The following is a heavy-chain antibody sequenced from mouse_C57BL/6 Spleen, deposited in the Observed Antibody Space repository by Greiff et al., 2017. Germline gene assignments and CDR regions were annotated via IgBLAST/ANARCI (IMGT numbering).Heavy chain of an antibody. J-gene: IGHJ4*01. Sequence: QVQLQQQSGAELAKPGASVKLSCKASGYTFTSYWMHWVKQRPGQGLEWIGYINPSSGYTKYNQKFKDKATLTADKSSSTAYMQLSSLTSEDSAVYFCARCDYDGMDYWGQGTSVTVSS. D-gene: IGHD2-4*01. V-gene: IGHV1-7*01. CDR3: ARCDYDGMDY. CDR1: GYTFTSYW. CDR2: INPSSGYT.